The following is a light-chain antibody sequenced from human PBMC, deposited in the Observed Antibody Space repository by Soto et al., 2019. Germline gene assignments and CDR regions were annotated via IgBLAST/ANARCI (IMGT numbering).Light chain of an antibody. J-gene: IGKJ1*01. Sequence: DIPMTQSPSTLSASVGEIVTITCRASQSISNRLAWYQQKPGNAPKVLIYDASSLESGVPSRFRGSGSGTEFTLTISSLQPDDFATYYCQQYNSYSTLGQGTKVDI. CDR2: DAS. CDR3: QQYNSYST. V-gene: IGKV1-5*01. CDR1: QSISNR.